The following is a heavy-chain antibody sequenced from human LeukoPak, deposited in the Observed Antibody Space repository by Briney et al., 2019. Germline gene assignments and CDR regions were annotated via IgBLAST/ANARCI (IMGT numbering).Heavy chain of an antibody. CDR1: GFPFSTYA. V-gene: IGHV3-64*01. CDR3: ARGYVLLDY. D-gene: IGHD2/OR15-2a*01. J-gene: IGHJ4*02. Sequence: GGSLRLSCAASGFPFSTYAMHWVRQAPGKGLEYVSAITTNGGSTYYANSVKGRFTISRDNSKNTLYLQMGSLRAEDMAVYYCARGYVLLDYWGQGTLVTVSS. CDR2: ITTNGGST.